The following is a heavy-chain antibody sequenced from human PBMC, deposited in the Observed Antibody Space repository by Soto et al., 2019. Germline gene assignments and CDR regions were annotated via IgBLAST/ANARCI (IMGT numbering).Heavy chain of an antibody. CDR1: GYTFTSYA. J-gene: IGHJ4*02. CDR2: INAGNGNT. CDR3: ARVLYYYDSSGYYVAGFDY. D-gene: IGHD3-22*01. V-gene: IGHV1-3*01. Sequence: ASVKVSCKASGYTFTSYAMHWVRQAPGQRLEWMGWINAGNGNTKYSQKFQGRVTITRDTSASTAYMELSSLRSEDTAVYYCARVLYYYDSSGYYVAGFDYWGQGTLVTVSS.